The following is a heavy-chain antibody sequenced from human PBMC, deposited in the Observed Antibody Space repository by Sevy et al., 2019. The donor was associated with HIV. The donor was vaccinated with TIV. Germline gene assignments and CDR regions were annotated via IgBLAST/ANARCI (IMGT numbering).Heavy chain of an antibody. J-gene: IGHJ4*02. Sequence: SETLSLTCAVYGGSFSGYYWSWIRQPPGKGLEWIGEINHSGSTNYNPSLKSRVTISVDTSKNQFSLKLSSVTAVDTAVYYCARYQYDIFTGYYGYFDYWGQGTLVTVSS. CDR3: ARYQYDIFTGYYGYFDY. CDR1: GGSFSGYY. V-gene: IGHV4-34*01. D-gene: IGHD3-9*01. CDR2: INHSGST.